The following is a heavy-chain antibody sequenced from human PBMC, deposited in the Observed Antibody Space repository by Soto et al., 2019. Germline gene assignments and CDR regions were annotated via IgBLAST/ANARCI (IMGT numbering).Heavy chain of an antibody. Sequence: QVQLQESGPGLVKPSETLSLTCTVSGGSISSYYWSWIRQPPGKGLEWIGYIYDSGSTNYNPSLKSGXTISVDTSKNQFSLRLTSVTAADTAMYYCAAPPRYWGRGTLVTVSS. CDR2: IYDSGST. D-gene: IGHD6-6*01. J-gene: IGHJ4*02. CDR3: AAPPRY. CDR1: GGSISSYY. V-gene: IGHV4-59*01.